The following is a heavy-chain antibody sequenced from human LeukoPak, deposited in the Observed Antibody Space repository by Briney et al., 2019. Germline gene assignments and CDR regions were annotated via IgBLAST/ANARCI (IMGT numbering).Heavy chain of an antibody. J-gene: IGHJ4*02. CDR2: INHSGSA. D-gene: IGHD4-17*01. V-gene: IGHV4-34*01. CDR1: GGSFSGYY. Sequence: PSETLSLTCAVSGGSFSGYYWTWIRQPPGKGLEWIGEINHSGSANYNPSLKSRVTISLDTSKNQFSLNLSSMTAADTAVYYCARGQGTVTTHWGQGTLVTVSS. CDR3: ARGQGTVTTH.